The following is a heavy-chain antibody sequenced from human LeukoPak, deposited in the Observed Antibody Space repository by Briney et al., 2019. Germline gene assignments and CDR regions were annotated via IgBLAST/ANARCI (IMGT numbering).Heavy chain of an antibody. Sequence: SETLSLTCAVYGGSFSGYYWSWIRQPPGKGLEWIGEINHSGSTNYNPSLKXRVTISVDTSKNQFSLKLSSVTAADTAVYYCAXHEYIRGEYQLLRCWFDPWGQGTLVTVSS. CDR2: INHSGST. J-gene: IGHJ5*02. CDR1: GGSFSGYY. CDR3: AXHEYIRGEYQLLRCWFDP. V-gene: IGHV4-34*01. D-gene: IGHD2-2*01.